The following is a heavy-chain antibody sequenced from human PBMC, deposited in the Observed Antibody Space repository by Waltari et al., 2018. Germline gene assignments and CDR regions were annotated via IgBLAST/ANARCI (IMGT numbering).Heavy chain of an antibody. Sequence: QVQLVESGGGVVQPGRSLRLSCAASGFTFSSYGMHWVRQAPGKGLEWVAVISYDGSNKYYADSVKGRFTISRDNSKNTLYLQMNSLRAEDTAVYYCAKDPAMDVWGKGTTVTVSS. V-gene: IGHV3-30*18. CDR1: GFTFSSYG. J-gene: IGHJ6*03. CDR2: ISYDGSNK. CDR3: AKDPAMDV.